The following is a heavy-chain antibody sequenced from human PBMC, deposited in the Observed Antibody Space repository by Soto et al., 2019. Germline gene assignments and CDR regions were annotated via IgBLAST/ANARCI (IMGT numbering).Heavy chain of an antibody. J-gene: IGHJ4*02. D-gene: IGHD3-3*01. Sequence: SETLSLTCVVSGGSISSSSYYWGWIRQPPGKGLEWIGSIYYSGSTYYNPSLESRVTISIDRSKNQFSLKLSSVTAADTAVYYCARPRYEALYYFDYWGQGTLVTVSS. CDR2: IYYSGST. V-gene: IGHV4-39*01. CDR1: GGSISSSSYY. CDR3: ARPRYEALYYFDY.